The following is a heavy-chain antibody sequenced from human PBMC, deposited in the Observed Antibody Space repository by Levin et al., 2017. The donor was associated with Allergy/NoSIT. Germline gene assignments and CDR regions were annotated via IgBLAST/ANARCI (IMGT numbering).Heavy chain of an antibody. V-gene: IGHV3-30*18. CDR2: ISYDESDK. CDR1: GFSFRSFG. D-gene: IGHD6-13*01. Sequence: LSLTCAASGFSFRSFGMHWVRQAPGKGLEWVAVISYDESDKFYADSVKGRFTISRDNTKNTLYLQMNSLRSEDAAVYYCAKDVVFGTSSWSLDFWGQGTLVTVS. J-gene: IGHJ4*02. CDR3: AKDVVFGTSSWSLDF.